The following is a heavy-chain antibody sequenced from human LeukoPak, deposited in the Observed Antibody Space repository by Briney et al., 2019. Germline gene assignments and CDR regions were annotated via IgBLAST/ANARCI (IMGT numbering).Heavy chain of an antibody. V-gene: IGHV1-18*01. J-gene: IGHJ4*02. CDR2: ISAYNGNT. CDR3: ARDVPISSGGYYYTPPRLNYFDY. D-gene: IGHD3-22*01. CDR1: GYTFTSYG. Sequence: GASVKVSCKASGYTFTSYGISWVRQAPGQGLEWMGWISAYNGNTNYAQKLQGRVTMTTDTSTSTAYMELRSLRSDDTAVYYCARDVPISSGGYYYTPPRLNYFDYWGQGTLVTVSS.